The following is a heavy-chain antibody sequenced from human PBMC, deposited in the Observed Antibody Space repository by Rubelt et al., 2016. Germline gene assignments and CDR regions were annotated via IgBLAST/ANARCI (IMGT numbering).Heavy chain of an antibody. V-gene: IGHV4-34*01. CDR2: INHSGST. J-gene: IGHJ4*02. CDR1: GGSFSGYY. Sequence: QVQLQQWGTGLLKPSETLSLTCAVHGGSFSGYYWSWIRQPPGKGLEWIGEINHSGSTNYNPSLKSRVTLSLDTSKSQFSLKLMSVIAADTARYYCARSSGYDYVYDYWGQGTLVTVAS. D-gene: IGHD5-12*01. CDR3: ARSSGYDYVYDY.